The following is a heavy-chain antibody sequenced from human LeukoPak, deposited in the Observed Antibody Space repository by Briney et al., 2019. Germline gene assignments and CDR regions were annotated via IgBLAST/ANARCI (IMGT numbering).Heavy chain of an antibody. CDR2: VSYDVNTK. CDR1: GFTFSTYA. D-gene: IGHD2-15*01. J-gene: IGHJ6*04. V-gene: IGHV3-30-3*01. Sequence: GGSLRLSCAASGFTFSTYAMHWVRQAPGKGLEWVAIVSYDVNTKCYADSVKGRFTISRDNSENTLYLEMNSLRAEDTAVYFCARRPTCSGGTCYGLDVWGKGTTVTVSS. CDR3: ARRPTCSGGTCYGLDV.